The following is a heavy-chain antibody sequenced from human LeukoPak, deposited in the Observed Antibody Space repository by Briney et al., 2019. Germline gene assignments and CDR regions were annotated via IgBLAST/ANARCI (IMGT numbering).Heavy chain of an antibody. Sequence: GGSLRLSCAASGFTFSSYGMHWVRQAPGKGLEWVAVIWYDGSNYYYADSVRGRLTISRDNAKSTLYLQMNSLRAEDTAVYYCLTIVETDLDAFDIWGQGTKVTVSS. CDR1: GFTFSSYG. CDR2: IWYDGSNY. D-gene: IGHD2-21*01. V-gene: IGHV3-33*03. CDR3: LTIVETDLDAFDI. J-gene: IGHJ3*02.